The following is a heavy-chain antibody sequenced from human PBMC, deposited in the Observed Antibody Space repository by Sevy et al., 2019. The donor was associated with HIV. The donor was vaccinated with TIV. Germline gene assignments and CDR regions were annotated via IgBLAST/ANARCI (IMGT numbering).Heavy chain of an antibody. CDR2: IYSDGRR. Sequence: GGSLRLSCAASGLSVSDNYMNWVRQAPGKGLELVSVIYSDGRRYYAVSVKGRFTISRDNSKNTLYLHMNNLRPEDTAVYYCARDRYYDASGYYYYYYGMDVWGQGTTVTVSS. D-gene: IGHD3-22*01. J-gene: IGHJ6*02. CDR1: GLSVSDNY. V-gene: IGHV3-66*01. CDR3: ARDRYYDASGYYYYYYGMDV.